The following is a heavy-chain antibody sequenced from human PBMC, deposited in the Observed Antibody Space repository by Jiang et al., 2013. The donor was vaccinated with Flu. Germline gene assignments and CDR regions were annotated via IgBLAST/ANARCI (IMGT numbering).Heavy chain of an antibody. J-gene: IGHJ4*02. CDR2: IDNSGTA. CDR3: AGLRGYSSSWYSVVDN. D-gene: IGHD6-13*01. CDR1: NGSITSRNYH. V-gene: IGHV4-39*01. Sequence: PGLVKPSGTVSLTCTVSNGSITSRNYHWGWIRQPPGKGLEWIGSIDNSGTADYNPSLKSRVTMSVDTSKNQFSLEVTSLTATDTAVYYCAGLRGYSSSWYSVVDNWGQGNLVTVSS.